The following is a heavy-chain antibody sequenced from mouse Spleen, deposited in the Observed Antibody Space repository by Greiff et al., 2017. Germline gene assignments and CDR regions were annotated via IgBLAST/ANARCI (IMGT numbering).Heavy chain of an antibody. CDR1: GFSFTSYA. D-gene: IGHD1-1*01. V-gene: IGHV2-9-1*01. CDR3: ARNYYGSSYWYFDV. CDR2: IWTGGGT. J-gene: IGHJ1*03. Sequence: QVQLKESGPGLVAPSQSLSISCTASGFSFTSYAISWVRQPPGKGLEWLGVIWTGGGTNYNSALKSRLSINKDNSKSQVFLKMNSLQTDDTARYYCARNYYGSSYWYFDVWGTGTTVTVSS.